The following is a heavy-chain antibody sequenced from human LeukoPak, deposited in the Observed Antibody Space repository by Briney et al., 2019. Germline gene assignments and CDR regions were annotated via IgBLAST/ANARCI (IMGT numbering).Heavy chain of an antibody. Sequence: PSETLSLTCAVYGGSFSGYYWSWIRQPPGKGLEWIGEINHSGSTNYNPSLKSRVTISVDTSKNQFSLKLSSVTAADMAVYYCARGGRFLYWGQGTLVTVSS. J-gene: IGHJ4*02. CDR3: ARGGRFLY. CDR1: GGSFSGYY. V-gene: IGHV4-34*01. CDR2: INHSGST.